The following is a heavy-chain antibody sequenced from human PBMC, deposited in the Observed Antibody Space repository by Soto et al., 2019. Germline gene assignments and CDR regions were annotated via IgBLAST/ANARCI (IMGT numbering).Heavy chain of an antibody. J-gene: IGHJ3*02. CDR3: ATAIADDAFDI. Sequence: WASVKVSCKASGYTFTSYAMHWVRQAPGQRLEWMGWINAGNGNTKYSQKFQGRVTITRDTSASTAYMELSSLRSEDTAVYYCATAIADDAFDIWGRGTMVTVSS. CDR2: INAGNGNT. CDR1: GYTFTSYA. V-gene: IGHV1-3*01. D-gene: IGHD2-2*01.